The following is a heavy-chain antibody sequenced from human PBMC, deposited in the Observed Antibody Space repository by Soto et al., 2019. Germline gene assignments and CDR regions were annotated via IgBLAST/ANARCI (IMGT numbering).Heavy chain of an antibody. J-gene: IGHJ4*02. CDR1: GFTINTHA. CDR2: FSGRSGDT. V-gene: IGHV3-23*01. D-gene: IGHD6-19*01. CDR3: ARDSSAWPNYFDS. Sequence: EVQLLESGGGLVQPGGSLRLSCAASGFTINTHAMTWVRQAPWKGLEWVSAFSGRSGDTYYAASVKGRFTSSGDNSKNTVILEMNNLRDEDTAVYYCARDSSAWPNYFDSWGQGIQVTVSS.